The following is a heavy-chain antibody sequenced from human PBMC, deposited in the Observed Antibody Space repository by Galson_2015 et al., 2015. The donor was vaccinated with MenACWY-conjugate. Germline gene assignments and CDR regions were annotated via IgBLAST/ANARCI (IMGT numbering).Heavy chain of an antibody. V-gene: IGHV5-51*03. CDR2: IYPGDSDS. CDR3: ARRAAADAFDI. CDR1: GYSFTSYW. Sequence: QSGAEVKKPGESLKISCKGSGYSFTSYWIAWVRQMPGKGLEWLGIIYPGDSDSRYSPSFQGQVTISADKSITTAYLQWSSLKASDTAIYYGARRAAADAFDIWGQGTLVTVSS. J-gene: IGHJ3*02. D-gene: IGHD6-25*01.